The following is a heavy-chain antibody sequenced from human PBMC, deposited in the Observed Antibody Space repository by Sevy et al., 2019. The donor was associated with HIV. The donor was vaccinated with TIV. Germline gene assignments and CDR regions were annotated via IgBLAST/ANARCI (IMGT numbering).Heavy chain of an antibody. J-gene: IGHJ3*02. CDR2: INPNIGDT. CDR3: ATTTRGYSYDSFTDTFDI. V-gene: IGHV1-2*02. D-gene: IGHD5-18*01. CDR1: GYTFTGYY. Sequence: ASVKVSCKASGYTFTGYYIHWVRQAPGQGLEWMGWINPNIGDTNYEQNFQGRVTMTRDTSINTAYMDLRRLKSDDTAVYYCATTTRGYSYDSFTDTFDIWGQGTMVTVS.